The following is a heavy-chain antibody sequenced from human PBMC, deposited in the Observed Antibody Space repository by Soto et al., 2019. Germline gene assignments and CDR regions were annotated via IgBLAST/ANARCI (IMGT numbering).Heavy chain of an antibody. Sequence: QVQLQESGPGLVKPSETLSLTCAVSGDSISSYYCMWIRQPPGKGLESIGYLYYGRSANYNPSLNSRVTLSVDTSTNPCSLTLSSMTAADPAVYYCALRSMAVVPEYWGQGTLVTVSS. D-gene: IGHD3-22*01. CDR3: ALRSMAVVPEY. CDR1: GDSISSYY. CDR2: LYYGRSA. V-gene: IGHV4-59*01. J-gene: IGHJ4*02.